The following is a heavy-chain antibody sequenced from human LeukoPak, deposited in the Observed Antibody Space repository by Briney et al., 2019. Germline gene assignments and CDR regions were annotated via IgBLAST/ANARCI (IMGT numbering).Heavy chain of an antibody. Sequence: PGGSLRLSCAASGFTFSSYGMSWVRQAPGKGLEWVSAISGSGGSTYYADSVKGRFTISRDNAKNSLYLQMNSLRAEDTAVYYCACRGYSYGYSYWGQGTLVTVSS. D-gene: IGHD5-18*01. V-gene: IGHV3-23*01. CDR3: ACRGYSYGYSY. J-gene: IGHJ4*02. CDR2: ISGSGGST. CDR1: GFTFSSYG.